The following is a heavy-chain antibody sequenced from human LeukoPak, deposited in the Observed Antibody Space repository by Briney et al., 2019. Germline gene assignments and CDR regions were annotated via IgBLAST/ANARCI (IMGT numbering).Heavy chain of an antibody. CDR1: GFTFSSYA. Sequence: GGSLRLSCAASGFTFSSYAMSWVRQAPGKGLEWVSAISGSDGSTYYADSVKGRFTISRDNSKNTLYLQMNSLRAEDTAVYYCHAGELRLGELSFHDYWGQGTLVTVSS. J-gene: IGHJ4*02. CDR3: HAGELRLGELSFHDY. CDR2: ISGSDGST. V-gene: IGHV3-23*01. D-gene: IGHD3-16*02.